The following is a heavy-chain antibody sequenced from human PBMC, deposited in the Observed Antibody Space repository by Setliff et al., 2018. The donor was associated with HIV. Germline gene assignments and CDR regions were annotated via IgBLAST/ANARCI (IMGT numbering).Heavy chain of an antibody. CDR1: GGSFSDFY. V-gene: IGHV4-34*01. J-gene: IGHJ5*02. D-gene: IGHD2-21*01. CDR2: ISYSGST. CDR3: ARGVARQVVIDRWFDP. Sequence: SETLSLTCAVFGGSFSDFYWSWIRQPPGKGLEWIGEISYSGSTVYNPSLKSRVTMTVDASKNLVSLNLNSVTAADTAIYYCARGVARQVVIDRWFDPWGQGTPVTVPQ.